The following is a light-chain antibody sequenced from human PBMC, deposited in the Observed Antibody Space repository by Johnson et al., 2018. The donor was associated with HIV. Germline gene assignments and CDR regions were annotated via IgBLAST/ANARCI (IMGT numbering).Light chain of an antibody. CDR3: GTWDSSLSAGV. CDR2: ENN. V-gene: IGLV1-51*02. J-gene: IGLJ1*01. Sequence: QSVLTQPPSVSAAPGQKVTISCSGSSSNIGSNYVSWYQQVPGTAPKLLIYENNKRPSGIPDRFSGSKSGTSATLGVTGLQTGDEADYYCGTWDSSLSAGVFGTGTEVTVL. CDR1: SSNIGSNY.